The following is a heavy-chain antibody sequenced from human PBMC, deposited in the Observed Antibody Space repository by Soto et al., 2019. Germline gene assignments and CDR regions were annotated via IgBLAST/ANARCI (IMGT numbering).Heavy chain of an antibody. V-gene: IGHV1-18*01. CDR3: ARVAQPSDY. J-gene: IGHJ4*02. CDR2: ISAYNGNT. Sequence: QVQLVQSGAEVKKPGSSVKVSCKASGYTITSYHISWVRQAPGQGLEWMGWISAYNGNTNYAQKLQGRDTMTTDTSTSTADMDLRSLRSDDTAVYYCARVAQPSDYWGQGTLVTVSS. CDR1: GYTITSYH. D-gene: IGHD2-2*01.